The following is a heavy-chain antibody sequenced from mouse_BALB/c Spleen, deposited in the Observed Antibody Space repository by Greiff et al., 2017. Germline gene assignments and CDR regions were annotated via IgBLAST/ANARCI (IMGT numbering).Heavy chain of an antibody. V-gene: IGHV6-6*02. D-gene: IGHD1-1*01. J-gene: IGHJ1*01. CDR3: TREGYYYGSSYGYFDV. CDR1: GFTFSNYW. CDR2: IRLKSNNYAT. Sequence: EVQLVESGGGLVQPGGSMKLSCVASGFTFSNYWMNWVRQSPEKGLEWVAEIRLKSNNYATHYAESVKGRFTISRDDSKSSVYLQMNNLRAEDTGIYYCTREGYYYGSSYGYFDVWGAGTTVTVSS.